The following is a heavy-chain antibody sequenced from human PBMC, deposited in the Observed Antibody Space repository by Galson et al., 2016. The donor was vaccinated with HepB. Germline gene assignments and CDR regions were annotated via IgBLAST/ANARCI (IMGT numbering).Heavy chain of an antibody. CDR2: ISHSGSP. J-gene: IGHJ4*02. Sequence: ETLSLTCAVYGGSFRGYYWTWIRQSPGKGLEWIGEISHSGSPNYTPSLKSRVTISVDTSKNQFSLRLSSVTAADTAVYYCARGRGGTFGDFIWGNSHSTPYFDSWGQGTRLAVSS. CDR1: GGSFRGYY. CDR3: ARGRGGTFGDFIWGNSHSTPYFDS. D-gene: IGHD3-16*01. V-gene: IGHV4-34*01.